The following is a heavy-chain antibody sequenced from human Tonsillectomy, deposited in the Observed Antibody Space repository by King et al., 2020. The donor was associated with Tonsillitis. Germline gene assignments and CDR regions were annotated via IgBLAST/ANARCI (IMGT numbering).Heavy chain of an antibody. V-gene: IGHV4-61*02. CDR2: IDSSGST. CDR3: ARGRKWFGEEPNWFDS. D-gene: IGHD3-10*01. Sequence: VQLQESGPGLVKPSQTLSLTCTVSGASISSGSYNWSWIRQSAGRGLERIGRIDSSGSTNYNPTLKSRVTISIDTSKNQFSLRLNSVTAADTAMYYCARGRKWFGEEPNWFDSWGQGTLVTVSS. CDR1: GASISSGSYN. J-gene: IGHJ5*01.